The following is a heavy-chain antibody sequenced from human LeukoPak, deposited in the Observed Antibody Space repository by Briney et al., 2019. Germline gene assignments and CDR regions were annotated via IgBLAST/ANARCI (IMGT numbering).Heavy chain of an antibody. CDR3: ARESLGSYCGMDV. V-gene: IGHV3-21*01. Sequence: GGSLRLSCAASGFTFSSYSMNWVRQAPGKGLEWVSSISSSSSYIYYADSVKGRFTISRDNAKNSLNLQMNSLRAEDTAVYYCARESLGSYCGMDVWGQGTTVTV. CDR1: GFTFSSYS. J-gene: IGHJ6*02. D-gene: IGHD3-10*01. CDR2: ISSSSSYI.